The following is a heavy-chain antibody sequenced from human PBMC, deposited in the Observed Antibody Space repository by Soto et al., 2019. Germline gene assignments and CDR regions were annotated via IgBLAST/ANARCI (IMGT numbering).Heavy chain of an antibody. J-gene: IGHJ4*02. V-gene: IGHV4-39*01. CDR3: ARLEITIFGVVIPKYYFDY. CDR2: IYYSGST. Sequence: QLQLQESGPGLVKPSETLSLTCTVSGGSISSSSYYWGWIRQPPGKGLEWIGSIYYSGSTYYNPSIQSRVTISVDTSKNQFSLKLSSVTAADTAVYYCARLEITIFGVVIPKYYFDYWGQGTLVTVSS. D-gene: IGHD3-3*01. CDR1: GGSISSSSYY.